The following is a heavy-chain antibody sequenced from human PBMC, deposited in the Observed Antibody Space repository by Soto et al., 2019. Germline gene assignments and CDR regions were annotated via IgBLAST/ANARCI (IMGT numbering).Heavy chain of an antibody. D-gene: IGHD3-9*01. CDR2: IYYSGST. CDR3: ARHLNYDILTGYYPNFDY. J-gene: IGHJ4*02. Sequence: QLQLQESGPGLVKPSETLSLTCTVSGGSISSSSYYWGWIRQPPGNGLEWIGSIYYSGSTYYNPSLKSRVTISVDTSKNQFSLKLSSVTAADTAVYYCARHLNYDILTGYYPNFDYWGQGTLVTVSS. V-gene: IGHV4-39*01. CDR1: GGSISSSSYY.